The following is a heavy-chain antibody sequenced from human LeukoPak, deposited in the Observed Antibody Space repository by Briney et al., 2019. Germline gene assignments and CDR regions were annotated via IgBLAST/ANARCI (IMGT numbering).Heavy chain of an antibody. J-gene: IGHJ4*02. CDR2: INHSGST. Sequence: PSEILSLTCAVYGGSFSGYYWSWIRQPPGKGLEWIGEINHSGSTNYNPSLKSRVTISVDTSKNQFSLKLSSVTAADTAVYYCARGSQSLGYCSGGSCRAKIFDYWGQGTLVTVSS. D-gene: IGHD2-15*01. CDR3: ARGSQSLGYCSGGSCRAKIFDY. CDR1: GGSFSGYY. V-gene: IGHV4-34*01.